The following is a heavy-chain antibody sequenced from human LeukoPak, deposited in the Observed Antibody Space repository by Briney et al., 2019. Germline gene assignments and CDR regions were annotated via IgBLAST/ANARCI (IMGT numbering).Heavy chain of an antibody. CDR1: GFTFGDYA. J-gene: IGHJ4*02. CDR3: TRGYSSYSGGDCYPVDY. V-gene: IGHV3-49*04. Sequence: GGSLSFSCTASGFTFGDYAMSWVLQAPGKGLEWVGFIRSKAYGGTTEYAASVKGRFTISRDDSKSIAYLQMNSLRTEDTAVYYCTRGYSSYSGGDCYPVDYWGQGTLVTVSS. CDR2: IRSKAYGGTT. D-gene: IGHD2-21*02.